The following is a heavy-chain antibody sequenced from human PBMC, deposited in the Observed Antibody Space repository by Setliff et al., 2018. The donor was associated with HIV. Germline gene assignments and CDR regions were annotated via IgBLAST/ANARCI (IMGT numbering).Heavy chain of an antibody. CDR1: GGSISSGSHF. Sequence: SETLSLTCTVSGGSISSGSHFWGWIRQPAGKGLEWIGHISTSGTTKYNPSLKSRVTISVDTSKNQFSLRLTSVTAADTAVYYCATCRHRPSNWFDPWGQGTVVTVSS. CDR3: ATCRHRPSNWFDP. CDR2: ISTSGTT. J-gene: IGHJ5*02. V-gene: IGHV4-61*09.